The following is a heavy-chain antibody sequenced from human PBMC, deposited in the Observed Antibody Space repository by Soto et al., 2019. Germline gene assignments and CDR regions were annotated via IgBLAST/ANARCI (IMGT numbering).Heavy chain of an antibody. J-gene: IGHJ6*02. CDR1: GGTFRSYA. Sequence: ASVKVSCKASGGTFRSYAISWVRQAPGQGLEWMGGIIPILGIANYAQKFQGRVTITADKSTSTAYMELSSLRSEDTAVYYCARGGSIAAAGGSGSYYYYYGMDVWGQGTTVTVSS. CDR3: ARGGSIAAAGGSGSYYYYYGMDV. V-gene: IGHV1-69*10. CDR2: IIPILGIA. D-gene: IGHD6-13*01.